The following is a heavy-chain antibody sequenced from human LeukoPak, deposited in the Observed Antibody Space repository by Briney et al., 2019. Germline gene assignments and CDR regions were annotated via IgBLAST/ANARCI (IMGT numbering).Heavy chain of an antibody. D-gene: IGHD3-10*01. CDR3: AKATVYNYGSGAFDY. J-gene: IGHJ4*02. Sequence: GGSLRLSCAASGFTFNNHGMSWVRQAPGKGLEWVSGINWNGGRTAYADSVKGRFTISRDNAKNSLYLQMNSLRVEDTAIYYCAKATVYNYGSGAFDYWGLGTLVTVSS. V-gene: IGHV3-20*04. CDR1: GFTFNNHG. CDR2: INWNGGRT.